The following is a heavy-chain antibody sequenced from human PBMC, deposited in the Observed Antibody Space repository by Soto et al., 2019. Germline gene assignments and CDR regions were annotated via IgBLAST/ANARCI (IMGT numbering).Heavy chain of an antibody. CDR1: RGTFSSYT. V-gene: IGHV1-69*02. CDR3: ARAPGYEPARDFDY. D-gene: IGHD5-12*01. Sequence: QVQLVQSGAEVKKPGSSVTVSCKASRGTFSSYTISWVRQAPGQGLEWMGRIIPILGIANYAQKFQGRSTITADKSTRTAYLERSSLRSEDTAVYYCARAPGYEPARDFDYWGQGTLVTVSS. J-gene: IGHJ4*02. CDR2: IIPILGIA.